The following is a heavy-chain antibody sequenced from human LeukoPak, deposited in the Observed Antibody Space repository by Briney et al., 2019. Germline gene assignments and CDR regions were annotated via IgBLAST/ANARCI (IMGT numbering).Heavy chain of an antibody. CDR1: GFTFSSYS. CDR2: ISSSSSYI. D-gene: IGHD4-17*01. Sequence: GGSLRLSSAASGFTFSSYSMNWVRQAPGKGLEWVSSISSSSSYIYYADSVKGRFTIYRDNAKNSLYLQMNSLRAEDTAVYYCAKPYGDYGFYGMDVWGQGTTVTVSS. V-gene: IGHV3-21*01. CDR3: AKPYGDYGFYGMDV. J-gene: IGHJ6*02.